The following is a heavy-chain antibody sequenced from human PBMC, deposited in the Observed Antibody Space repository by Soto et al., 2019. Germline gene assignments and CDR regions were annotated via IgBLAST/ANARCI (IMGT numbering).Heavy chain of an antibody. D-gene: IGHD3-22*01. J-gene: IGHJ4*02. CDR1: GGSFSGYY. CDR2: INHSGST. CDR3: ASRQDYYDSSGYYPSFDY. V-gene: IGHV4-34*01. Sequence: SETLSLTCAVYGGSFSGYYWSWIRQPPGKGLEWIGEINHSGSTNYNPSLKSRVTISVDTSKNQFSLKLSSVTAADTAVYYCASRQDYYDSSGYYPSFDYWGQGTLVTVSS.